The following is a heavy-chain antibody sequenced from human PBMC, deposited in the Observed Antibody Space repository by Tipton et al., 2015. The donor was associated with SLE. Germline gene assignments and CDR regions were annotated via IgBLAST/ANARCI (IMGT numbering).Heavy chain of an antibody. CDR2: IYTSGTT. D-gene: IGHD3-22*01. CDR3: ARYITMIVVGEAFDI. CDR1: GDSITNDNYF. Sequence: TLSLTCTVSGDSITNDNYFWSWIRQPAGKGLEWIGRIYTSGTTNYNPSLKSRVAISLDTSTNQLSLKLSSVTAADTVVYYCARYITMIVVGEAFDIWGHGTKVTVSS. V-gene: IGHV4-61*02. J-gene: IGHJ3*02.